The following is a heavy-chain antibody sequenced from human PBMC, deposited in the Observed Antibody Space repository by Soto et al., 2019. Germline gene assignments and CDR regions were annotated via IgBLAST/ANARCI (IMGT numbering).Heavy chain of an antibody. V-gene: IGHV1-18*04. Sequence: ASVKVSCKASGYTFTSYGISWVRQAPGQGLEWMGWISAYNGNTNYAQKLQGRVTITTDRSTSTAYMELSSLRSDDTAVYYCTRDQRYVVYWGLGSLVTVSS. CDR1: GYTFTSYG. CDR3: TRDQRYVVY. J-gene: IGHJ4*02. D-gene: IGHD3-16*01. CDR2: ISAYNGNT.